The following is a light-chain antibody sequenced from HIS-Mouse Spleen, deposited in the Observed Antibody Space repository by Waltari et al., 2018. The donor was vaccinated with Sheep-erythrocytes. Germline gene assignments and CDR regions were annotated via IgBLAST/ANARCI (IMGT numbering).Light chain of an antibody. CDR1: SGSIPSNY. CDR3: QSYDSSINWV. Sequence: NFMLTQPHSVSESPGKTVTISCTRSSGSIPSNYVQWYQQRPGSAPTTVIYEDNQRPSGVPDRFSGSIDSSSNSASLTISGLKTEDEADYYCQSYDSSINWVFGGGTKLTVL. J-gene: IGLJ3*02. CDR2: EDN. V-gene: IGLV6-57*04.